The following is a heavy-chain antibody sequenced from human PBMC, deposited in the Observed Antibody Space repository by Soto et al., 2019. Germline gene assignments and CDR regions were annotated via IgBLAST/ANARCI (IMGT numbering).Heavy chain of an antibody. CDR2: ISAYNGNT. J-gene: IGHJ4*02. Sequence: GASVKVSCKASGYTFTSYGISWVRQAPGQGLEWMGWISAYNGNTNYAQKLQGRVTMTTDTSTSTAYMELRSLRSDDTAVYYCARDGNYYDSSGYYYTIDDWGQGTLVTVSS. D-gene: IGHD3-22*01. CDR1: GYTFTSYG. V-gene: IGHV1-18*01. CDR3: ARDGNYYDSSGYYYTIDD.